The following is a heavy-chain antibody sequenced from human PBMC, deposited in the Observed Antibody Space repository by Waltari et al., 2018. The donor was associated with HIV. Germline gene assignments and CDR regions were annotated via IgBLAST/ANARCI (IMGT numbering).Heavy chain of an antibody. CDR2: IKTKGDGGAT. J-gene: IGHJ4*02. Sequence: EVQLVESGGDLLKPGGCLRLSCAASGFTLNSVWMSWVRQAPGEGVEWCGSIKTKGDGGATDYAAAVKGRFTISRYDSKNTVYLKMNSLKIEDTAVYYCTSEEDYGSGSHFDYWGQGTLVTVSS. D-gene: IGHD3-10*01. V-gene: IGHV3-15*01. CDR3: TSEEDYGSGSHFDY. CDR1: GFTLNSVW.